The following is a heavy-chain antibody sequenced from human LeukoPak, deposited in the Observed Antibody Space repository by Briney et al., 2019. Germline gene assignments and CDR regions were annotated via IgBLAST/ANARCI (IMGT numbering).Heavy chain of an antibody. V-gene: IGHV4-59*01. CDR3: ASGELRYFDWLPEVRD. Sequence: SETLSLTCAVYGGSFSGYYWSWIRQPPGKGLEWIGYIYYSGSTNYNPSLKSRVTISVDTSKNQFSLKLSSVTAADTAVYYCASGELRYFDWLPEVRDWGQGTLVTVSS. CDR1: GGSFSGYY. D-gene: IGHD3-9*01. CDR2: IYYSGST. J-gene: IGHJ1*01.